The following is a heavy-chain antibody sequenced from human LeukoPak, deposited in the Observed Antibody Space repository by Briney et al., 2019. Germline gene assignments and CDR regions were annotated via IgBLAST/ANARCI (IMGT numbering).Heavy chain of an antibody. CDR1: GGSLSGYY. V-gene: IGHV4-34*01. CDR3: ARGSAEYDILTGSNFDY. J-gene: IGHJ4*02. Sequence: ASETLSLTCAVDGGSLSGYYWSWIRQPPGEGLGWVGEINHSGSTNYNPSLKSRVTISVDTSKNQFSLKLSSVTAADTAVYYCARGSAEYDILTGSNFDYWGQGTLVTVSS. D-gene: IGHD3-9*01. CDR2: INHSGST.